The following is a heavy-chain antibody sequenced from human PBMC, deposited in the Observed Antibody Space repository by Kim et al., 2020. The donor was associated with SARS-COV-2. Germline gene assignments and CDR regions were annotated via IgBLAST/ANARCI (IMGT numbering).Heavy chain of an antibody. Sequence: GGSLRLSCAASGFTFNTYTMNWVRQAPGKGLEWVSSITSGSSHIYYADSVKGRLTISRDNAKNSLYLQMNSLRAEDTAVYFCAREIGDSYRSGNLDSWGQRTLVTVFS. CDR2: ITSGSSHI. D-gene: IGHD3-10*01. J-gene: IGHJ5*01. CDR3: AREIGDSYRSGNLDS. V-gene: IGHV3-21*06. CDR1: GFTFNTYT.